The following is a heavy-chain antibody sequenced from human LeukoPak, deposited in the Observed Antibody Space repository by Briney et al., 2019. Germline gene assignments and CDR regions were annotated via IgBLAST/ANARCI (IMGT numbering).Heavy chain of an antibody. CDR3: ASKSGYDSLSWFDP. V-gene: IGHV1-69*05. D-gene: IGHD5-12*01. J-gene: IGHJ5*02. CDR1: GGTFSSYA. CDR2: IIPIFGIA. Sequence: EASVKVSCKASGGTFSSYAISWVRQAPGQGLEWMGGIIPIFGIANYAQKFQGRVTITTDESTSTAYMELSSLRSEDTAVYYCASKSGYDSLSWFDPWGQGTLVTVSS.